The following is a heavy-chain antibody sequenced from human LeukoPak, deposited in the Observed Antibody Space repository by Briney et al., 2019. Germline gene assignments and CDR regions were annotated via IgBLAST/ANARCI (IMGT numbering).Heavy chain of an antibody. CDR1: GFTVSSNY. Sequence: GGSLRLSCAASGFTVSSNYMSWVRQAPGKGLEWVSVIYSGGSTNYADSVKGRFTISRDNSKNTLYLQMNSLRAEDTAVYYCATPRGDTAMLGFDYWGQGTLVTVSS. D-gene: IGHD5-18*01. CDR2: IYSGGST. CDR3: ATPRGDTAMLGFDY. J-gene: IGHJ4*02. V-gene: IGHV3-66*02.